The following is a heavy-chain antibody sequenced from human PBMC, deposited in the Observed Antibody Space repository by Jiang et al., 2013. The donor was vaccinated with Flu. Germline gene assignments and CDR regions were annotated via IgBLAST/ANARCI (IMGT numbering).Heavy chain of an antibody. D-gene: IGHD5-18*01. Sequence: CKASGYTFTSYAMHWVRQAPGQRLEWMGWINAGNGNTIYSQKFQGRVTITRDTSASTAYMELSSLRSEDTAVFYCTRGWLLDTFDIWGRGTMVTVSS. J-gene: IGHJ3*02. V-gene: IGHV1-3*01. CDR3: TRGWLLDTFDI. CDR1: GYTFTSYA. CDR2: INAGNGNT.